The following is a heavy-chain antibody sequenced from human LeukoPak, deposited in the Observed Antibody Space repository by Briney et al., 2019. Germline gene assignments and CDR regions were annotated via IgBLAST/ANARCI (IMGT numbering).Heavy chain of an antibody. CDR2: IIPIFGTA. V-gene: IGHV1-69*01. CDR3: ARDAAPRSFGVVTLDY. J-gene: IGHJ4*02. CDR1: GGTFSSYA. D-gene: IGHD3-3*01. Sequence: SVKVSCKASGGTFSSYAISWVRQAPGQGLEWMGGIIPIFGTANYAQKFQGRVTITADESTSTAYMELSSLRSEDTAVYYCARDAAPRSFGVVTLDYWGQRTLVTVSS.